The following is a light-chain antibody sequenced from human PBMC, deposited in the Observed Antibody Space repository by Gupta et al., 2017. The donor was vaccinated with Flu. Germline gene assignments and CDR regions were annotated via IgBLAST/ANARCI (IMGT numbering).Light chain of an antibody. Sequence: EVVMTQSPDTLSVSPGDTATLSCRASHGVSNKVAWYQQKPGQSPRLLIYDPSTRATGVPARFSGGGYGTEFSLTSSSLQSEDFAVYFCQQYNHWPLTFGQGTRLEIK. CDR1: HGVSNK. J-gene: IGKJ5*01. CDR2: DPS. CDR3: QQYNHWPLT. V-gene: IGKV3-15*01.